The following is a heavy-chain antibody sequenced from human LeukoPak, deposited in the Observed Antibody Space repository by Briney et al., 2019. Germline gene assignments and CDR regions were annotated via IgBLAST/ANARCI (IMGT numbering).Heavy chain of an antibody. J-gene: IGHJ4*02. V-gene: IGHV4-4*08. CDR1: GGSISSYY. Sequence: ETLSLTCTISGGSISSYYWSWIRQSPGKGLEWIGYIYTSGSTNYNPSLKSRVTISVDTSKNQFSLKLSSVTAADTAVYYCAGSLRWDYLGNYWGQGTLVTVSS. CDR2: IYTSGST. CDR3: AGSLRWDYLGNY. D-gene: IGHD4-23*01.